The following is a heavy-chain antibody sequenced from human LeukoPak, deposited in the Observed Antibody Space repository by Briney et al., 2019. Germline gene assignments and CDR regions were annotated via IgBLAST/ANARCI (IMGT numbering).Heavy chain of an antibody. V-gene: IGHV3-48*04. Sequence: GGSLRLSCATSGFSFTDYPMNWVRQAPGKGLEWVSYISSSGSTIYYADSVKGRFTISRDNAKNSLYLQMNSLRAEDTAVYYCARDRSYYYDSSGYYSDYYYYGMDAWGQGTTVTVSS. D-gene: IGHD3-22*01. CDR1: GFSFTDYP. CDR2: ISSSGSTI. CDR3: ARDRSYYYDSSGYYSDYYYYGMDA. J-gene: IGHJ6*02.